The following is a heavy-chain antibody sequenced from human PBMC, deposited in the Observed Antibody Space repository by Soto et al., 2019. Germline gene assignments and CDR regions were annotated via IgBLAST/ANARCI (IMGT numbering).Heavy chain of an antibody. CDR3: AKDQWATVVTLDY. D-gene: IGHD4-17*01. Sequence: GGSLRLCCAASGFTFSSYAMSWVRQAPGKGLEWVSAISGSGGSTYYADSVKGRFTISRDNSKNTLYLQMNSLRAEDTAVYYCAKDQWATVVTLDYWGQGTLVTVSS. J-gene: IGHJ4*02. CDR1: GFTFSSYA. CDR2: ISGSGGST. V-gene: IGHV3-23*01.